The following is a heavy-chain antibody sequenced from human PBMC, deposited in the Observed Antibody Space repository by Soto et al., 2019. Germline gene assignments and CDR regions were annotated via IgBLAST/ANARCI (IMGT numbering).Heavy chain of an antibody. CDR1: GGSISSGGFY. J-gene: IGHJ4*02. CDR2: IYYSGST. D-gene: IGHD3-3*01. CDR3: ARGSLRFLEWPRF. V-gene: IGHV4-31*03. Sequence: TLSLTCTVSGGSISSGGFYWSWIRQHPGKGLEWIGYIYYSGSTYYNPSLKSRVTISVDTSRNQFSLKLSSVTAADTAVYYCARGSLRFLEWPRFWGQGTLVTVSS.